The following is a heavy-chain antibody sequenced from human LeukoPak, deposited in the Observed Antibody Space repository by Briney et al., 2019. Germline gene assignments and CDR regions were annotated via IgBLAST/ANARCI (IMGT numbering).Heavy chain of an antibody. Sequence: GGALRLSCAASGFTFSSYAMHWVRQAPGKGLEYVSAIGTNGDSTYYANSVKGRFTISRDNSKNTLYLQMGSLRAEDMAVYYCAREEDYSSSWPDYWGQGTLVTVSS. CDR3: AREEDYSSSWPDY. J-gene: IGHJ4*02. D-gene: IGHD6-13*01. CDR1: GFTFSSYA. V-gene: IGHV3-64*01. CDR2: IGTNGDST.